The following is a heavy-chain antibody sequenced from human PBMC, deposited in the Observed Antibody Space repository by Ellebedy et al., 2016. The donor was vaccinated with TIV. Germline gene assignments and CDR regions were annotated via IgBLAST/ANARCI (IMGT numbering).Heavy chain of an antibody. CDR1: GYTFTNYG. CDR3: ARGECGSCYSDN. Sequence: AASVKVSCKTSGYTFTNYGINWLRQAPGQGLEWMGWLSAYNDGKQYAQKLQGRVTMTIDTSTSTAYMELRSLRSDDTAVYYCARGECGSCYSDNWGQGTLVTVSS. J-gene: IGHJ4*02. V-gene: IGHV1-18*01. D-gene: IGHD2-15*01. CDR2: LSAYNDGK.